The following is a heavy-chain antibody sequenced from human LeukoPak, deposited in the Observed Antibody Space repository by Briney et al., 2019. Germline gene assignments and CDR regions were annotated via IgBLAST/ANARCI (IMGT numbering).Heavy chain of an antibody. J-gene: IGHJ4*02. D-gene: IGHD3-22*01. CDR1: GFTFSSYS. CDR3: ARDFGSYYYDSSGYPQFDY. Sequence: PGGSLRLSCAASGFTFSSYSINWVRQAPGKGLEWVSYISSSSSYTNYADSVKGRFTISRDNAKNSLYLQMNGLRAEDTAVYYCARDFGSYYYDSSGYPQFDYWGQGTLVTVSS. V-gene: IGHV3-11*05. CDR2: ISSSSSYT.